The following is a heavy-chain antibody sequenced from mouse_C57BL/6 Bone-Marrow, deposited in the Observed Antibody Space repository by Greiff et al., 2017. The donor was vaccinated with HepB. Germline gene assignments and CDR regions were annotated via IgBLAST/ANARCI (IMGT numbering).Heavy chain of an antibody. CDR3: ARGPYYVSSEAWFAY. J-gene: IGHJ3*01. D-gene: IGHD1-1*01. Sequence: EVKVVESGGGLVQSGRSLRLSCATSGFTFSDFYMEWVRQAPGKGLEWIAASRNKANDYTTEYSASVKGRFIVSRDTSQSILYLQMNALRAEDTAIYYCARGPYYVSSEAWFAYWGQGTLVTVSA. V-gene: IGHV7-1*01. CDR1: GFTFSDFY. CDR2: SRNKANDYTT.